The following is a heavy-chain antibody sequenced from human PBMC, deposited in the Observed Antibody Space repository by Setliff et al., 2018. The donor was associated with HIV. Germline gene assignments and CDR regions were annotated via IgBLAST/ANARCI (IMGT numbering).Heavy chain of an antibody. V-gene: IGHV3-21*04. CDR3: AKLREGHVYSQYDS. Sequence: GGSLRLSCAASGFNFNTYSMNWVRQAPGKGLVSVASISSSGTYMYYGDSLKGRFTISRDNSQNALYLQMDSLRAEDTAVYHCAKLREGHVYSQYDSWGHGTLVTVSS. D-gene: IGHD2-21*01. CDR2: ISSSGTYM. J-gene: IGHJ5*01. CDR1: GFNFNTYS.